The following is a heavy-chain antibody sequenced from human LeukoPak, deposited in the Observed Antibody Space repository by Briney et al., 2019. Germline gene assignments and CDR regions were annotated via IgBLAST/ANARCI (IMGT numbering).Heavy chain of an antibody. D-gene: IGHD1-14*01. CDR3: AKVASEYYGLDV. CDR1: GFTFSSYE. Sequence: GGSLRLSCAASGFTFSSYEFSWVRQAPGKGLEWVSYISITGGIRYYGESVKGRFTISRDNAKNPLYLQMDSLRGEDTAVYYCAKVASEYYGLDVWGKGTTVTVSS. V-gene: IGHV3-48*03. CDR2: ISITGGIR. J-gene: IGHJ6*04.